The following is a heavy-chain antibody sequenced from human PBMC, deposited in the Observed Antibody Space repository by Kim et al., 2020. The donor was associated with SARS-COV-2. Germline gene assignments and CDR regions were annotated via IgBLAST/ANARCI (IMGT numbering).Heavy chain of an antibody. CDR2: ISGSGGST. CDR3: ANPEDGYNYFDY. Sequence: GGSLRLSCAASGFTFSSYAMSWVRQAPGKGLEWVSSISGSGGSTYYADSVKGRFTISRDNSKNTLYLQMNSLRAEDTAVYYCANPEDGYNYFDYWGQGTLVNVSS. J-gene: IGHJ4*02. D-gene: IGHD5-12*01. V-gene: IGHV3-23*01. CDR1: GFTFSSYA.